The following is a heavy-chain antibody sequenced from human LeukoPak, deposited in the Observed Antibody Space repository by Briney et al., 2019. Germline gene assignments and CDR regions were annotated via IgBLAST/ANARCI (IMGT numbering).Heavy chain of an antibody. CDR1: GFTFSTYV. CDR3: VRGTGY. V-gene: IGHV3-64D*06. Sequence: GGSLRLSCSVSGFTFSTYVMHWVRQAPGKGLEYVSAISSNGDNAYYADSVKGRFTISRDNSKNTLYLQMSSLRADDTAVYYCVRGTGYWGQGTLVTVSS. J-gene: IGHJ4*02. CDR2: ISSNGDNA.